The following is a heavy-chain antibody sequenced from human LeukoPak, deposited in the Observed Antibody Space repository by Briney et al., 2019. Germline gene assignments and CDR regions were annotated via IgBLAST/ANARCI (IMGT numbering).Heavy chain of an antibody. CDR2: ISSSGSTI. CDR1: GFTFSSYE. J-gene: IGHJ6*04. V-gene: IGHV3-48*03. D-gene: IGHD3-10*02. CDR3: AELGITMIGGG. Sequence: GGSLRLSCAASGFTFSSYEMNWVRKAPGQGLDWVSYISSSGSTIYYADSVKSRFTISRDNAKNSLYLQMNSRRAEDTAVYHCAELGITMIGGGWGKGATVSISS.